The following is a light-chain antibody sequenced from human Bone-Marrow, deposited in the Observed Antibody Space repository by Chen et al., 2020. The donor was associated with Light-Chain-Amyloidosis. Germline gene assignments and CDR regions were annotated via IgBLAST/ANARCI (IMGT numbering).Light chain of an antibody. CDR1: NVGSKS. CDR2: DDS. CDR3: QVWETSSDHVI. V-gene: IGLV3-21*02. Sequence: SYVLTQPPSVSVAPGQPAGIICGGNNVGSKSVHWYQQKPGQAPVLVVYDDSDRPSGIPERFSGSNSGNTATLTISRVEVGDEADYYCQVWETSSDHVIFGGGTKLTVL. J-gene: IGLJ2*01.